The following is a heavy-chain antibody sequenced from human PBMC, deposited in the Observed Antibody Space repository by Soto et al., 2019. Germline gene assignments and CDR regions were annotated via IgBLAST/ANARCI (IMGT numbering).Heavy chain of an antibody. J-gene: IGHJ4*02. V-gene: IGHV3-23*01. CDR2: ISGSGGST. D-gene: IGHD5-12*01. CDR3: AQSRRYSGYDWETYSDFDY. Sequence: PGGSLRLSCAASGFTFSSYAMSWVRQAPGKGLEWVSAISGSGGSTYYAGSVKGRFTISRDNSKNTLYLQMNSLRAEDTAVYYCAQSRRYSGYDWETYSDFDYWGQGTLVTVSS. CDR1: GFTFSSYA.